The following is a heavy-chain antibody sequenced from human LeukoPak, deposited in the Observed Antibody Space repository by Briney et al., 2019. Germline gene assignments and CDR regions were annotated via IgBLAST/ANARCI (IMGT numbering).Heavy chain of an antibody. J-gene: IGHJ6*04. V-gene: IGHV3-48*04. Sequence: GGSLRLSCAASGFTFSSYSFNWVRQAPGKGLEWVSYISSSSTTIYYADSVMGRFTISRDNAKNSLYLQMNSLRAEDTAVYYCAELGITMIGGVWGKGTTVTISS. CDR3: AELGITMIGGV. CDR1: GFTFSSYS. CDR2: ISSSSTTI. D-gene: IGHD3-10*02.